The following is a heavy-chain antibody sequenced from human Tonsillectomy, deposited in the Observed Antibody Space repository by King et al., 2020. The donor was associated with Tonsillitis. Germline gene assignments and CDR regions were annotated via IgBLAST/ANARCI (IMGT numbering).Heavy chain of an antibody. CDR1: GFTFNNYG. Sequence: QVQLVESGGGVVQPGRSLRLSCAASGFTFNNYGMHWVRQAPGKGLEWVAMIFFDGSDQYYADSVKGRFTISRDNSKNTLFLEMNSLRAEDTAVYYCAGDYKYGDAPQDALDIWGQGTTVIVSS. V-gene: IGHV3-33*08. J-gene: IGHJ3*02. CDR3: AGDYKYGDAPQDALDI. CDR2: IFFDGSDQ. D-gene: IGHD2-21*02.